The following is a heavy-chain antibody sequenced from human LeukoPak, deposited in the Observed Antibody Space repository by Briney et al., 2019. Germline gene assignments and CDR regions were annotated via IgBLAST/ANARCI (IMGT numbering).Heavy chain of an antibody. V-gene: IGHV4-39*01. CDR1: GGSTSSSSYY. D-gene: IGHD2-15*01. CDR3: ARHEVVVVVAATPEEYFDY. CDR2: IYYSGST. J-gene: IGHJ4*02. Sequence: SETLSLTCTVSGGSTSSSSYYWGWIRQPPGKGLEWIGSIYYSGSTYYNPSLKSRVTISVDTSKNQFSLKLSSVTAADTAVYYCARHEVVVVVAATPEEYFDYWGQGTLVTVSS.